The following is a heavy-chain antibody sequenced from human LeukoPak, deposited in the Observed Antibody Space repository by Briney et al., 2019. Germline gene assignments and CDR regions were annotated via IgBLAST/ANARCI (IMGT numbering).Heavy chain of an antibody. CDR3: ARGGAYFDY. Sequence: SETLSLTCTVSGGSISSYYWSWIRQPPGKGQECIGYIYYSGSTNYNPSLKSRVTISVATSKNQFSLKLSSVTAADTAVYYCARGGAYFDYWGQGTLVTVSS. D-gene: IGHD1-26*01. CDR1: GGSISSYY. CDR2: IYYSGST. V-gene: IGHV4-59*01. J-gene: IGHJ4*02.